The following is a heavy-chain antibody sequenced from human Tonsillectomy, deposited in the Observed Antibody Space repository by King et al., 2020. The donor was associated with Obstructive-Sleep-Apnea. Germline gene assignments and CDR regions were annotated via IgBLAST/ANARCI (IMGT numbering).Heavy chain of an antibody. V-gene: IGHV3-23*04. D-gene: IGHD4-17*01. Sequence: VQLVESGGGLIQPGGSLRLSFAASGFTFRSYAMGWVRQGPGKGLEWVSGISGSGTSTFYADSVKGRFAISRDNSKKTLYLQMNSLRAEDTAVYYCAKDPHDYGDYEGPLDYWGQGTLVTVSS. CDR1: GFTFRSYA. J-gene: IGHJ4*02. CDR3: AKDPHDYGDYEGPLDY. CDR2: ISGSGTST.